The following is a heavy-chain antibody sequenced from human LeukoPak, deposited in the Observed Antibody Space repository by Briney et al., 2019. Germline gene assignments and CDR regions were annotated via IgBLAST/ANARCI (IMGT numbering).Heavy chain of an antibody. V-gene: IGHV3-48*01. CDR3: ARDRPGSMDV. D-gene: IGHD3-10*01. CDR2: ISSVSSNI. J-gene: IGHJ6*02. Sequence: GGSLRLSCAASGFTFSSYGMNWVRQAPGKGLEWVSYISSVSSNIDYADSMKGRFTISRDNVKNSLYLRMNSLRAEDTAVYYCARDRPGSMDVWGQGTTVTVSS. CDR1: GFTFSSYG.